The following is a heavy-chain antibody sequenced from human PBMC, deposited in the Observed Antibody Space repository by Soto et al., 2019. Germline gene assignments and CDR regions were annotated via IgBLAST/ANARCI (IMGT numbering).Heavy chain of an antibody. V-gene: IGHV4-30-4*01. CDR2: IHSSGSI. CDR1: GGSISSDDYY. Sequence: SETLSLTCTISGGSISSDDYYWSWIRQAPGRGLEWIGYIHSSGSIYYNPSLKSRATMSIDTAGNQFSLKVSSVTVADTAVYYCARDLDGLHDDTSGPFPRPGWGQGTLVTVSS. J-gene: IGHJ1*01. CDR3: ARDLDGLHDDTSGPFPRPG. D-gene: IGHD3-22*01.